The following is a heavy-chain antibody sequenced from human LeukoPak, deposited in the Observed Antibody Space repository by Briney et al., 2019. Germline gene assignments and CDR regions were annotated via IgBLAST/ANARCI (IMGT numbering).Heavy chain of an antibody. Sequence: SQTLSLTCTVSGGSISSGSYYGSWIRQPAGKGLEWIGRIYTSGSTNYNPSLKSRVTISVDTSKNQFSLKLSSVTAADTAVYYCARAPAIVVVPAANYYYYGMDVWGQGTTVTVSS. V-gene: IGHV4-61*02. CDR2: IYTSGST. CDR3: ARAPAIVVVPAANYYYYGMDV. CDR1: GGSISSGSYY. D-gene: IGHD2-2*01. J-gene: IGHJ6*02.